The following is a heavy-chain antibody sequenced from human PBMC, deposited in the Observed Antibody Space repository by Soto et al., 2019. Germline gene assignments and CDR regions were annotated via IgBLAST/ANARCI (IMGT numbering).Heavy chain of an antibody. CDR3: ARDPGAASFDF. CDR2: INTSNDNK. Sequence: ASVTVSCRASVYTFTNYVINWVRQAPGEGLEWVGWINTSNDNKLYAQKLQGRLTLTTDTSTSTAYMDLTTLRSDDTAVYFCARDPGAASFDFWAQGTLVTVSS. V-gene: IGHV1-18*01. D-gene: IGHD2-15*01. J-gene: IGHJ4*02. CDR1: VYTFTNYV.